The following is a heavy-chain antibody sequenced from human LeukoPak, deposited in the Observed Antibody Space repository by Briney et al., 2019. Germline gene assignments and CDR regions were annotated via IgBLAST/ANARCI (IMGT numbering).Heavy chain of an antibody. CDR1: GFIFSSYA. D-gene: IGHD4-17*01. Sequence: GGSLRLSCAASGFIFSSYAMHWVRQAPGKGLEWVAVISYDGSNKYYADSVKGRFTISRDNSKNTLYLQMNSLRAEDTAVYYCAREDYGDSRIPYYGMDVWGQGTTVTVSS. V-gene: IGHV3-30-3*01. J-gene: IGHJ6*02. CDR3: AREDYGDSRIPYYGMDV. CDR2: ISYDGSNK.